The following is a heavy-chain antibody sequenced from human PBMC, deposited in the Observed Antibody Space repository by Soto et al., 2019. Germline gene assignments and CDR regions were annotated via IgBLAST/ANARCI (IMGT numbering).Heavy chain of an antibody. CDR3: AKGFPGIAVAGTGYFQH. Sequence: PGGSLRLSCAASGFTFSSYAMSWVRQAPGKGPEWVSGISGSGDSTYYADSVKGRFTISRDNSKNTLYLQMNSLRAEDTAVYYCAKGFPGIAVAGTGYFQHWGQGTLVTVSS. CDR2: ISGSGDST. V-gene: IGHV3-23*01. J-gene: IGHJ1*01. CDR1: GFTFSSYA. D-gene: IGHD6-19*01.